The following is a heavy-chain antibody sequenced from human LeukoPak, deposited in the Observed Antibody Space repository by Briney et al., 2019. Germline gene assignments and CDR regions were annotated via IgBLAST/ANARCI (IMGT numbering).Heavy chain of an antibody. CDR2: IYTSGST. J-gene: IGHJ4*02. V-gene: IGHV4-61*02. CDR3: ARGVATINFDY. CDR1: GGSISSGSHY. D-gene: IGHD5-24*01. Sequence: SQTLSLTCTVSGGSISSGSHYWSWIRQPAGKGLEWIGRIYTSGSTNYNPSLKCRVTISVDRSKNQFSLKLSSVTAADTAVYYCARGVATINFDYWGQGTLVTVSS.